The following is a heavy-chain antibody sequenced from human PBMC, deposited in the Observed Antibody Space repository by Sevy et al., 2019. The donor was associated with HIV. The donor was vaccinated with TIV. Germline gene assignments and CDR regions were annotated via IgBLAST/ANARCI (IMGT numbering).Heavy chain of an antibody. Sequence: GGSLRLSCAASGFTFSSYAMSWVRQAPGEGLEWVSAISGSGGSTYYEDSVKGRFTISRDNSKNTVYLQMNSLRAEDTAVYYCAKGRDGYTDDDFDIWGQGTMVTVSS. V-gene: IGHV3-23*01. CDR3: AKGRDGYTDDDFDI. J-gene: IGHJ3*02. CDR2: ISGSGGST. CDR1: GFTFSSYA. D-gene: IGHD5-12*01.